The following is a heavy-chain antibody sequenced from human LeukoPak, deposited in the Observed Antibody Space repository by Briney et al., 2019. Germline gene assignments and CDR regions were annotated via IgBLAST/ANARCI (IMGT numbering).Heavy chain of an antibody. D-gene: IGHD3-9*01. J-gene: IGHJ6*03. CDR2: INPSGGST. Sequence: ASVKVSCKASGYTFTSYYMHWVRQAPGQGLEWMEIINPSGGSTSYAQKSQGRVTMTRDTSTSTVYMELSSLRSEDTAVYYCARAGPGYDILTGYYTTKVYYYMDVWGKGTTVTVSS. V-gene: IGHV1-46*01. CDR1: GYTFTSYY. CDR3: ARAGPGYDILTGYYTTKVYYYMDV.